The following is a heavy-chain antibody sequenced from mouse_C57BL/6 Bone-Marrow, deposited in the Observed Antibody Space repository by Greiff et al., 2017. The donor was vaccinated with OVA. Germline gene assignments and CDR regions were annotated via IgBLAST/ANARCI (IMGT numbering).Heavy chain of an antibody. CDR2: IYPGSGST. CDR3: ARRYFGSIYVGSAY. D-gene: IGHD1-1*01. J-gene: IGHJ3*01. V-gene: IGHV1-55*01. Sequence: QVQLQQPGAELVKPGASVKMSCKASGYTFTSYWITWVKQRPGQGLEWIGDIYPGSGSTNYNEKFKSKATLTVDTSSSTAYMQLSSLTSEDSAVYYFARRYFGSIYVGSAYWGQGTLVTVSA. CDR1: GYTFTSYW.